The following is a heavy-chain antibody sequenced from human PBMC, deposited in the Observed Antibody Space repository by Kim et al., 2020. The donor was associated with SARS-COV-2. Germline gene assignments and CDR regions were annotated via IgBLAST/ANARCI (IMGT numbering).Heavy chain of an antibody. V-gene: IGHV3-74*01. Sequence: GGSLRLSCAASGFTFSSYWMHWVRQAPGKGLVWLSRINSDGSSTNYADSVKGRFTISRDNAKNTLYLQMNSLGAEDTAVYYCARDLNYCSFTGCWGWFDPGGQGTLVTVSS. CDR1: GFTFSSYW. J-gene: IGHJ5*02. CDR3: ARDLNYCSFTGCWGWFDP. CDR2: INSDGSST. D-gene: IGHD2-2*01.